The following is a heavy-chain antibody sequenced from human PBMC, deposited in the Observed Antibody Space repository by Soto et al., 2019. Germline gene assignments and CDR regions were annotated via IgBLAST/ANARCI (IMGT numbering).Heavy chain of an antibody. V-gene: IGHV3-7*01. CDR3: AIAGSNYFASGSSLPYYMDV. Sequence: EVQLVESGGGLVQPGGSLRLSCEASLFTFSRYWMTWVRLAPGKGLEWVANIRQDGSEKYYVDSVKGRFTISRDNAKNSLSLQMNNLRPDDTAVYYCAIAGSNYFASGSSLPYYMDVWGKGTTVTVSS. CDR2: IRQDGSEK. J-gene: IGHJ6*03. CDR1: LFTFSRYW. D-gene: IGHD3-10*01.